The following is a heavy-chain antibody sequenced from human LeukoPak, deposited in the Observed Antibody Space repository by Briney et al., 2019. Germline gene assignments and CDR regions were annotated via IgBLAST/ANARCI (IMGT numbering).Heavy chain of an antibody. D-gene: IGHD2-15*01. CDR2: IYYSGTT. CDR3: ARSATLRPNFDY. V-gene: IGHV4-39*07. Sequence: SETLSLTCTVSGGSISNSTYYWGWVRQPPGKGLEWVGSIYYSGTTYYSPALRSRVTISVDAAKNQSSLKLTSVTAADAAVYFCARSATLRPNFDYWGQGTLVTVSS. CDR1: GGSISNSTYY. J-gene: IGHJ4*02.